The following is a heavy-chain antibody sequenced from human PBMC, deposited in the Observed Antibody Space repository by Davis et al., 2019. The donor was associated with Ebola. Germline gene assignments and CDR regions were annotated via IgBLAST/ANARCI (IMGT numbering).Heavy chain of an antibody. D-gene: IGHD4-11*01. V-gene: IGHV3-30*03. CDR2: ISYDGGKK. CDR1: GFTFSSNS. Sequence: GGSLRLSCAASGFTFSSNSMNWVRQAPGKGPEWVAVISYDGGKKDYTDSVKGRFTISRDNYRKTLYLQMNSLRREDTAIYYCASDYSGDWGQGTLVSVSS. CDR3: ASDYSGD. J-gene: IGHJ4*02.